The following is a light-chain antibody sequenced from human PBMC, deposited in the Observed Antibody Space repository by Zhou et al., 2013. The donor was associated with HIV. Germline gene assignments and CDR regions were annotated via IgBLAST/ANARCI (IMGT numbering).Light chain of an antibody. CDR3: QQYGSSLIT. V-gene: IGKV3-20*01. CDR1: QSVSGIY. J-gene: IGKJ5*01. CDR2: DAS. Sequence: EIVLTQSPGTLSLSPGERATLSCRASQSVSGIYLAWYQQKPGQAPRLLIYDASTRATGIPDRFSGSGSGTDFTLTISRLEPEDFAVYYCQQYGSSLITFGQGTRL.